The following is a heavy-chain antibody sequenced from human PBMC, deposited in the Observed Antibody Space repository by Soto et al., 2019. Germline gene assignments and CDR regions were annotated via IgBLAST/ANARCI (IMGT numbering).Heavy chain of an antibody. CDR3: AKDGVVGYGMDV. J-gene: IGHJ6*02. CDR1: GFTFSSYA. D-gene: IGHD1-26*01. Sequence: QVQLVESGGGVVQPGRSLRLSCAASGFTFSSYAMHWVRQAPGKGLEWVAVISYDGANKYYADSVKGRFTISRDNPKNTLHLQMNSLRAEDTAVYYCAKDGVVGYGMDVWGQGTTVTVSS. CDR2: ISYDGANK. V-gene: IGHV3-30*04.